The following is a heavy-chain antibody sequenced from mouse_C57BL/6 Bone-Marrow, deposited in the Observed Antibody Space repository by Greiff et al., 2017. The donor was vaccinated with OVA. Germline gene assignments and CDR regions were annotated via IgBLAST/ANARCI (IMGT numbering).Heavy chain of an antibody. V-gene: IGHV3-6*01. CDR1: GYSITSGYY. D-gene: IGHD1-1*01. J-gene: IGHJ2*01. CDR3: AREGGGYYAFDY. CDR2: ISYDGSN. Sequence: EVQVVESGPGLVKPSQSLSLTCSVTGYSITSGYYWNWIRQFPGNKLEWMGYISYDGSNNYNPSLQNRISITRDTSRNQFFLKLNSVTTEDTATYYCAREGGGYYAFDYWGQGTTLTVSS.